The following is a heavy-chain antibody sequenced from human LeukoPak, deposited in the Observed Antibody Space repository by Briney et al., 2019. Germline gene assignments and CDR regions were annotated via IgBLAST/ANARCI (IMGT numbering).Heavy chain of an antibody. CDR1: GGTFSSYA. Sequence: ASVKVSCKASGGTFSSYAISWVRQAPGQGLEWMGWISAYNGNTNYAQKLQGRVTMTTDTSTSTAYMELRSLRSDDTAVYYCARVLAAAGTDWFDPWGQGTLVTVSS. D-gene: IGHD6-13*01. V-gene: IGHV1-18*01. CDR3: ARVLAAAGTDWFDP. CDR2: ISAYNGNT. J-gene: IGHJ5*02.